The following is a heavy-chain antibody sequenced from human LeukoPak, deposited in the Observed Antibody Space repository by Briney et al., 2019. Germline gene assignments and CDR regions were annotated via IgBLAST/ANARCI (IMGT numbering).Heavy chain of an antibody. V-gene: IGHV4-59*08. Sequence: SETLSLTCTVSGGSISSDYRSWIRQPPGKGLEWIGYISYGGSTSYNPSLQSRVTISVDTSKNQFSLKVSSVTAAETAVYYCARRVTSSGWYRDDCWGQGTLVTVSS. CDR3: ARRVTSSGWYRDDC. CDR2: ISYGGST. CDR1: GGSISSDY. D-gene: IGHD6-19*01. J-gene: IGHJ4*02.